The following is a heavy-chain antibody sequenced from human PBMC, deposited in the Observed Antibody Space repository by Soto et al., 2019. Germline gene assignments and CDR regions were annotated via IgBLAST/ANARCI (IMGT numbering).Heavy chain of an antibody. CDR2: INHTGGA. Sequence: SETLSLTCAVYGGSVNGYYWNWIRQPPGKGLEWIGEINHTGGAHYNPSLKSRVTMSVDTSKNQFSLRLSSVTAADTAIYYCATRITVFGLLIPPFDPWGQGTQVTVYS. CDR1: GGSVNGYY. V-gene: IGHV4-34*01. J-gene: IGHJ5*02. CDR3: ATRITVFGLLIPPFDP. D-gene: IGHD3-3*01.